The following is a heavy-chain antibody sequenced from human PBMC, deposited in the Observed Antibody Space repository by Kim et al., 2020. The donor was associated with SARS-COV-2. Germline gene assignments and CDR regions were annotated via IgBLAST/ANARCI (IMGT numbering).Heavy chain of an antibody. CDR3: ARGGGTTNVATQSGSLDY. CDR2: INHSGST. Sequence: SETLSLTCAVYGGSFSGYYWSWIRQPPGKGLEWIGEINHSGSTNYNPSLKSRATISVDTSKNQFSLKLSSVTTADTAVYYCARGGGTTNVATQSGSLDYWGQGTLVTVSS. V-gene: IGHV4-34*01. CDR1: GGSFSGYY. J-gene: IGHJ4*02. D-gene: IGHD1-26*01.